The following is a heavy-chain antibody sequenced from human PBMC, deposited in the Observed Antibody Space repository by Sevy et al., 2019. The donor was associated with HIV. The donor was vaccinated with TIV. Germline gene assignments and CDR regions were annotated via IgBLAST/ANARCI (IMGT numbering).Heavy chain of an antibody. CDR1: GFSVRDNS. J-gene: IGHJ4*02. CDR2: ISAGIST. D-gene: IGHD3-10*01. V-gene: IGHV3-53*01. Sequence: GGSLRLSCAASGFSVRDNSMSWVRQAPGQGLEWVSVISAGISTYYAESVQGRFTISRDISGNMVYLQMNSLRTEDTAHYYCTRDYWDPGSGSFYFASWGQGTLVTVSS. CDR3: TRDYWDPGSGSFYFAS.